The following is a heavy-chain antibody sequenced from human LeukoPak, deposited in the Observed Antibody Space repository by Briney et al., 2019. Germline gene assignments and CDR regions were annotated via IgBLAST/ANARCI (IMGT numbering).Heavy chain of an antibody. D-gene: IGHD6-13*01. Sequence: GGSLRLSCAASGFTFSTYAMSWVRQAPGKGLEWVSTISGSGGSTYYADSVKGRFTISRGNSKNTLSLQMSSLRAEDTAVYYCAKTWRSSSWQGDFDCWGQGTLVTISS. CDR2: ISGSGGST. CDR1: GFTFSTYA. CDR3: AKTWRSSSWQGDFDC. V-gene: IGHV3-23*01. J-gene: IGHJ4*02.